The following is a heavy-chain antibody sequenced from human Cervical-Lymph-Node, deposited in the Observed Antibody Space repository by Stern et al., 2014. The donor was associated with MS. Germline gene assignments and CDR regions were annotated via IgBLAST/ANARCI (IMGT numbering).Heavy chain of an antibody. D-gene: IGHD6-13*01. CDR3: ALSSETSDRWYSLGYDL. CDR2: IFPVFVTP. J-gene: IGHJ5*02. Sequence: MQLVESGAEVTKTGSSVKVSCKASGGTFSKFPSSWVRQAPGQGLEWMGGIFPVFVTPTYAQEFRGRVTITADVSTSTVYMELSSLRSDDTAVYYCALSSETSDRWYSLGYDLWGQGTLVTVSS. CDR1: GGTFSKFP. V-gene: IGHV1-69*01.